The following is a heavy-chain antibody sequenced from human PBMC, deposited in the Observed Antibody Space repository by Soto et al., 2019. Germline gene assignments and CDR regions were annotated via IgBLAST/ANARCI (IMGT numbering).Heavy chain of an antibody. J-gene: IGHJ3*02. CDR2: ISYDGSNK. CDR3: AGDLYSSSSPAFDI. V-gene: IGHV3-30*03. D-gene: IGHD6-6*01. Sequence: GGSLRLSCAASGFTFSSYFMHWVRQAPGKGLEWVAVISYDGSNKYYADSVKGRFTISRDNSKNTLYLQMNSLRAEDTAVYYCAGDLYSSSSPAFDIWGQGTMVTVSS. CDR1: GFTFSSYF.